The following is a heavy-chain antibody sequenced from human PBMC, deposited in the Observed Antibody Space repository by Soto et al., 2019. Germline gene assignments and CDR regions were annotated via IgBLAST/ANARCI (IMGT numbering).Heavy chain of an antibody. CDR1: GGSFSGYY. CDR3: AREKITGLFDY. D-gene: IGHD2-8*02. V-gene: IGHV4-34*01. Sequence: SETLSLTCAVYGGSFSGYYWTWIRQPPGTGLEWIGEINHSGSTNYNPSLKSRVTISVDTSKNQFSLKLTSVTAADTAVYYCAREKITGLFDYGGKEPLVTVP. CDR2: INHSGST. J-gene: IGHJ4*02.